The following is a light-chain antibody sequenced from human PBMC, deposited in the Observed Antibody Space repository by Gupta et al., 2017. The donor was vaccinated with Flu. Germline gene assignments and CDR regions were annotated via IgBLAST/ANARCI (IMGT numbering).Light chain of an antibody. CDR1: QSVRTN. J-gene: IGKJ1*01. CDR2: GAS. CDR3: QQYDDWPPWT. Sequence: EIMMTQSPATLSVSPGGRVTLSCRASQSVRTNLAWYQQKPGQAPRLLIYGASTRATGIPTRFSGGGCGTDFTLTISSRESEDFAVYYCQQYDDWPPWTFGQGTKVDIK. V-gene: IGKV3-15*01.